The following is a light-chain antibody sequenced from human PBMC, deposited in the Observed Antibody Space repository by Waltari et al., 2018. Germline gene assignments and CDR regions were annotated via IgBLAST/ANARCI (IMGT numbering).Light chain of an antibody. Sequence: QSALTQPASVSGSPGQSIPISCTGTSSAGGGYNYVSWYQQHPGKAPKLMIYDVSNRPSGVSNRFSGSKSGNTASLTISGLQAEDEADYYCSSYTSSSRVFGGGTKLTVL. J-gene: IGLJ3*02. CDR1: SSAGGGYNY. V-gene: IGLV2-14*03. CDR3: SSYTSSSRV. CDR2: DVS.